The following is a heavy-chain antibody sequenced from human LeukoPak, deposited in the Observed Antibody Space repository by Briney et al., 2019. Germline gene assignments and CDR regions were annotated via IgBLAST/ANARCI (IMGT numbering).Heavy chain of an antibody. V-gene: IGHV3-43D*03. CDR1: GFTFDDYA. Sequence: QPGGSLRLSCAASGFTFDDYAMHWVRQASGKGLEWVSLISWDGGSTYYADSVKGRFTISRDNSKNSLYLQMNSLRAEDTAVYYCARVLRYCSGGNCYSGGLGYMDVWGKGTTVTISS. CDR2: ISWDGGST. J-gene: IGHJ6*03. D-gene: IGHD2-15*01. CDR3: ARVLRYCSGGNCYSGGLGYMDV.